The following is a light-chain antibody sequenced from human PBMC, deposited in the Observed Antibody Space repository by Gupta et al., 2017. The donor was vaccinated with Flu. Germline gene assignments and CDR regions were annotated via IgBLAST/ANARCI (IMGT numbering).Light chain of an antibody. CDR2: SNN. Sequence: QSVLTQPPSASGTHGQRVTITCSGSSSNIGSNTVNWYQQLPGTAPKLLIYSNNQRPSGVPDRFSGSKSGTSASLAISGLQSEEEADYYCAAWDDSLKGGVFGGGTKLTVL. CDR3: AAWDDSLKGGV. J-gene: IGLJ3*02. V-gene: IGLV1-44*01. CDR1: SSNIGSNT.